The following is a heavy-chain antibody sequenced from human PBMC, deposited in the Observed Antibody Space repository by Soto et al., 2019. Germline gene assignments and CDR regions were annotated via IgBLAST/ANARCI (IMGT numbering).Heavy chain of an antibody. CDR2: IYWDDDK. CDR3: AHRGLSFGGVIGSNFDY. J-gene: IGHJ4*02. D-gene: IGHD3-16*02. CDR1: GFSLSTSGVG. V-gene: IGHV2-5*02. Sequence: SGPTLVKPTQTLTLTCTFSGFSLSTSGVGVGWIRQPPGKALEWLALIYWDDDKRYSPSLKSRLTITKDTSKNQVVLTMTNMDPVDTATYYCAHRGLSFGGVIGSNFDYWGQGTLVTVSS.